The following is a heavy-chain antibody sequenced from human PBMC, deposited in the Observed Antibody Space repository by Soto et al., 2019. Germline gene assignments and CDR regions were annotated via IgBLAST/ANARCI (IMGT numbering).Heavy chain of an antibody. CDR1: GFTFSSYA. D-gene: IGHD2-21*01. CDR3: ARDSKAVALAFDY. Sequence: GGSLRLSCAASGFTFSSYAMHWGRQAPGKGLEWVAVISYDGSNKYYADSVKGRFTISRDNSKNTLYLQVNSLRAEDTAVYYCARDSKAVALAFDYWGQGTLVTVSS. CDR2: ISYDGSNK. V-gene: IGHV3-30-3*01. J-gene: IGHJ4*02.